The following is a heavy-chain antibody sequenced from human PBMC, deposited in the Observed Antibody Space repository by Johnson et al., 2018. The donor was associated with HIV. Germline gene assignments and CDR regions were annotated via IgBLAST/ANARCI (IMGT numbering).Heavy chain of an antibody. CDR1: GFTFDDYG. CDR2: INWNGGST. CDR3: AKPPVGGSYLDAFDI. Sequence: VQLMESGGGVVRPGGSLRLSCVASGFTFDDYGMSWVRQAPGKGLEWVSGINWNGGSTGYADSVKGRFTISRDNAKNSLYLQMNSLRAEDTAVYYCAKPPVGGSYLDAFDIWGQGTMVTVSS. V-gene: IGHV3-20*04. D-gene: IGHD1-26*01. J-gene: IGHJ3*02.